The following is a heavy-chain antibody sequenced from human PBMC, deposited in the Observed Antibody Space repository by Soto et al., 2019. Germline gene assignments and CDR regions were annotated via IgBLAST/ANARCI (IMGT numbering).Heavy chain of an antibody. J-gene: IGHJ6*02. D-gene: IGHD3-9*01. CDR2: ISYDGSNK. CDR1: GFTFSSYG. CDR3: AKELYYDILTGYGPLSWYYYGMDV. Sequence: PGGSLRLSCAASGFTFSSYGMHWVRQAPGKGLEWVAVISYDGSNKYYADSVKGRFTISRDNSKNTLYLQMNSLRAEDTAVYYCAKELYYDILTGYGPLSWYYYGMDVWGQGTTVTVSS. V-gene: IGHV3-30*18.